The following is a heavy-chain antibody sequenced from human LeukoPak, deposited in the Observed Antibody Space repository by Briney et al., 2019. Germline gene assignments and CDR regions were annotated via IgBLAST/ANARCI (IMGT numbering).Heavy chain of an antibody. Sequence: GGSLRLSCAASGFTFSSYGMHWVRQAPGKGLEWVAVIWYDGSNKYYADSVKGRFTISRDNSKNTLYLQMNSLRAEDTAVYYXXXXXXXXXXXXXXXXSLRRNYYGMDVWGQGTTVTVSS. CDR1: GFTFSSYG. J-gene: IGHJ6*02. V-gene: IGHV3-33*01. CDR2: IWYDGSNK. CDR3: XXXXXXXXXXXXXXXSLRRNYYGMDV.